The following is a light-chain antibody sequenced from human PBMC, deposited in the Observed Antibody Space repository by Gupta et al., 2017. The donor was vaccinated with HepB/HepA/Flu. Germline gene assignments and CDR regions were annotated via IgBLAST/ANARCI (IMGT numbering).Light chain of an antibody. Sequence: DIQMPQSPSTLSASVGDRVTITCRASQSISDWLAWYQQKPGKAPNLLIYRASTLESGVPARFSGSGSGTEFTLTISSLQPDDFATYYCQEVSGSSWTFGQGTKGEIK. V-gene: IGKV1-5*03. CDR1: QSISDW. J-gene: IGKJ1*01. CDR2: RAS. CDR3: QEVSGSSWT.